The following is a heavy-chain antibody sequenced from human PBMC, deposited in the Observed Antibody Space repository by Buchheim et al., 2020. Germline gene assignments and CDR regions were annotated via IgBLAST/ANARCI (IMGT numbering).Heavy chain of an antibody. CDR3: ARGVIVGATLRWFDP. J-gene: IGHJ5*02. Sequence: EVQLVESGGGLVKPGGSLRLSCAASGFTFSSYTMTWVRQAPGKGLECVSSISSSNSYIYYADSVKGRFTISRDNAKNSLYLQMNSLRGEDTAVYYCARGVIVGATLRWFDPWGQGTL. V-gene: IGHV3-21*01. CDR2: ISSSNSYI. D-gene: IGHD1-26*01. CDR1: GFTFSSYT.